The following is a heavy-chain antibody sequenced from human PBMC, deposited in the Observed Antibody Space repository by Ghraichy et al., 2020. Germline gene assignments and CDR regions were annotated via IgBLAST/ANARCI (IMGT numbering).Heavy chain of an antibody. J-gene: IGHJ4*02. D-gene: IGHD6-19*01. V-gene: IGHV3-23*01. CDR2: ISGSGIST. CDR3: AKVHSSGWYQVKSGPFDY. Sequence: GGSLRLSCAASGFTFSNYAMSWVRQAPGKGLECVSSISGSGISTYFADSVEGRFTISRDNSKTTLYLQMNSLRSEDTAVYYCAKVHSSGWYQVKSGPFDYWGQGILATVSS. CDR1: GFTFSNYA.